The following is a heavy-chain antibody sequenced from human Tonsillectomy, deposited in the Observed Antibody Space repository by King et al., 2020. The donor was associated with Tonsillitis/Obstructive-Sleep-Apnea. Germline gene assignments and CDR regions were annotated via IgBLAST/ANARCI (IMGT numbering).Heavy chain of an antibody. D-gene: IGHD3-10*01. CDR1: GFTFSSYA. CDR2: ISGSSEST. J-gene: IGHJ4*02. Sequence: EVQLVESGGGLVQPGGSLRLSCTASGFTFSSYAMTWVRQAPGKGLEWVSSISGSSESTYYADSVKGRFSISRDNSKNTLYLQMNSLRAEDTAVYYCAKDRGLGVLADFDSWGQGTQVTVSS. V-gene: IGHV3-23*04. CDR3: AKDRGLGVLADFDS.